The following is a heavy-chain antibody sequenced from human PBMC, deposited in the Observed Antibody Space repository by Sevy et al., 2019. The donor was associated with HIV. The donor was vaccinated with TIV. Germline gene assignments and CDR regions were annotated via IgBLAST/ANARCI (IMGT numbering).Heavy chain of an antibody. CDR1: GYSIRSGYY. CDR2: IHDTEGT. J-gene: IGHJ3*02. V-gene: IGHV4-38-2*01. Sequence: SETLSLTCAVSGYSIRSGYYWGWIRQPPGKGLEWITSIHDTEGTYYKPSLKSRVTISLDTSKNQFSLSLTSVTAADTAVYYCVGVVGYGAFDIWGRGTMVTVSS. D-gene: IGHD5-18*01. CDR3: VGVVGYGAFDI.